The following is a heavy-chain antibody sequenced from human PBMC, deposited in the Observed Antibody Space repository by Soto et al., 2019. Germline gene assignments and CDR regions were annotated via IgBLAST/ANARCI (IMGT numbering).Heavy chain of an antibody. Sequence: RASVKVSCKASGGTFSSYAISWVRQAPGQGLEWMGGIIPIFGTANYAQKFQGRVTITADESTSTAYMELSSLRSEDTAVYYCARDRSLAARDAFDIWGQGTMVTVSS. V-gene: IGHV1-69*13. D-gene: IGHD6-6*01. CDR1: GGTFSSYA. CDR3: ARDRSLAARDAFDI. J-gene: IGHJ3*02. CDR2: IIPIFGTA.